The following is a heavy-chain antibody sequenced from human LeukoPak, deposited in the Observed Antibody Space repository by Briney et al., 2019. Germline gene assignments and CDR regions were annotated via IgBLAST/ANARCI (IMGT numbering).Heavy chain of an antibody. CDR3: ARFTGSGTPC. Sequence: GGSLRLSCAASGFTFSSYWMHWVRQAPGKGLVWVSRINSGGSSTSYADSVRGRFTISRGTAKNRLCLQMKTLRAEDTAVYYCARFTGSGTPCWGQGTLVTVSS. CDR1: GFTFSSYW. CDR2: INSGGSST. J-gene: IGHJ4*02. D-gene: IGHD2-8*02. V-gene: IGHV3-74*01.